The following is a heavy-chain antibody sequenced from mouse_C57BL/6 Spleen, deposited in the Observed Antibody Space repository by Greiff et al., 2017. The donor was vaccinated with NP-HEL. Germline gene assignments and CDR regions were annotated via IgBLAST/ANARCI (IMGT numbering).Heavy chain of an antibody. J-gene: IGHJ2*01. CDR1: GYSFTDYN. CDR3: ARSGYGNYGFPFDY. Sequence: LQESGPELVKPGASVKISCKASGYSFTDYNMNWVKQSNGKSLEWIGVINPNYGTTSYNQKFKGKATLTVDQSSSTAYMQLNSLTSEDSAVYYCARSGYGNYGFPFDYWGQGTTLTVSS. CDR2: INPNYGTT. D-gene: IGHD2-10*02. V-gene: IGHV1-39*01.